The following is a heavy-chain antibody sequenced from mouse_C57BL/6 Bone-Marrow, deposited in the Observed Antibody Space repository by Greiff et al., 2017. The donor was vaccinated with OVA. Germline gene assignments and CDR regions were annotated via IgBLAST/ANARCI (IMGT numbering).Heavy chain of an antibody. J-gene: IGHJ3*01. CDR3: VRGVDSGGWFAY. Sequence: EVQLVESGGGLVQPKGSLKLSCAASGFSFNTYAMNWVRQAPGKGLEWVARIRSKSNNYATYYADSVKDRFTISRDDSESMLYLQMNNLKTEDTAMYYCVRGVDSGGWFAYWGQGTLVTVSA. V-gene: IGHV10-1*01. CDR1: GFSFNTYA. D-gene: IGHD3-2*01. CDR2: IRSKSNNYAT.